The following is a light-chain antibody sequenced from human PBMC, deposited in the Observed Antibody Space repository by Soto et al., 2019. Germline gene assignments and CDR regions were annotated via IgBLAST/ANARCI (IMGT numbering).Light chain of an antibody. CDR1: QGINSY. V-gene: IGKV1-9*01. J-gene: IGKJ5*01. CDR3: QQINYYPIT. Sequence: DIQLTQSPSFLSASVGDRVTITCRASQGINSYLAWYQQKPGKVPKLLIYAASTLQSGVSSRFSGSGSGTEFTLTISSLQPEDFATYYCQQINYYPITFGQGTRLEIK. CDR2: AAS.